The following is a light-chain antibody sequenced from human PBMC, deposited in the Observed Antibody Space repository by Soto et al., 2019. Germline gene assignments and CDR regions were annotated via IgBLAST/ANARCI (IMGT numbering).Light chain of an antibody. CDR2: GAS. CDR3: QQYHKGPPT. V-gene: IGKV3-15*01. Sequence: EIVMTQSPATLSVSPGERATLSCRASQSVSSNLAWYQQKPGQAPRLLIYGASTRATGIPARFGGSGSGTEFILTISSLQSEDFAFYYCQQYHKGPPTFGGGPKVEI. CDR1: QSVSSN. J-gene: IGKJ4*01.